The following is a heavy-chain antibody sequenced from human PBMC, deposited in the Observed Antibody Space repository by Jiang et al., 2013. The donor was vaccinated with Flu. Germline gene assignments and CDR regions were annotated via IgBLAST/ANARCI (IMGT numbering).Heavy chain of an antibody. D-gene: IGHD3-10*01. CDR2: INTNTGNP. CDR1: GYTFTSYA. V-gene: IGHV7-4-1*02. Sequence: QSGSELKKPGASVKVSCKASGYTFTSYAMNWVRQAPGQGLEWMGWINTNTGNPTYAQGFTGRFVFSLDTSVSTAYLQISSLKAEDTAVYYCKTITMVRGVPYGMDVWGQGTTVTVSS. CDR3: KTITMVRGVPYGMDV. J-gene: IGHJ6*02.